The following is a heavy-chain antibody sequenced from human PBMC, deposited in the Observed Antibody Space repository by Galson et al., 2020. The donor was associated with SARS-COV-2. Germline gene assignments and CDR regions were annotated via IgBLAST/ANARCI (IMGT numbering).Heavy chain of an antibody. CDR1: GFTFSSYA. D-gene: IGHD3-16*01. Sequence: QLGESLKISCAASGFTFSSYAMHWVRQAPGKGLEWVAVISYDGSNKYYADSVKGRFTISRDNSKNTLYLQMNSLRAEDTAVYYCARKGLTAGGVGVEDDAFDIWGQGTMVTVSS. CDR2: ISYDGSNK. J-gene: IGHJ3*02. CDR3: ARKGLTAGGVGVEDDAFDI. V-gene: IGHV3-30*04.